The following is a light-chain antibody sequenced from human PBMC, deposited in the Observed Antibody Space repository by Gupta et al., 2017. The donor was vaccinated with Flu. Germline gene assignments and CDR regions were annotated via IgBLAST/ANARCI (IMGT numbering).Light chain of an antibody. CDR2: LAS. Sequence: EIVMTQSPLSLAVNPGEPASISCRSRQSLLHSNGHNHLDWYLQKPGQSPQLLIYLASTRASGVPDRFSGSGSGTDFTLKISRLQAEDVGVYYCRQAHKTPIIFGQGTQVDIK. J-gene: IGKJ5*01. V-gene: IGKV2-28*01. CDR1: QSLLHSNGHNH. CDR3: RQAHKTPII.